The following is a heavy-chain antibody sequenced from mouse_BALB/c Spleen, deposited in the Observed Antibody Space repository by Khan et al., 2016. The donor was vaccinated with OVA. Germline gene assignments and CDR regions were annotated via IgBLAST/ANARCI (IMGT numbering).Heavy chain of an antibody. CDR2: INTETGEP. Sequence: QIQLVQSGPELKKPGETVKISCKASGYTFTDYSMHWVKQAPGKGLKWMGWINTETGEPTYADDFKGRFVFSLETSASTAYLQINNLKHEDTATDFCAGRRHWYVDDWGAGTTVTVSS. J-gene: IGHJ1*01. V-gene: IGHV9-2-1*01. CDR1: GYTFTDYS. CDR3: AGRRHWYVDD.